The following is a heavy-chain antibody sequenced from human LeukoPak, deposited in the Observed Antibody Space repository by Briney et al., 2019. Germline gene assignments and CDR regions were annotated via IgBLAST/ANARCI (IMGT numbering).Heavy chain of an antibody. CDR1: GFTFGDYA. CDR2: IRSKAYGGTT. V-gene: IGHV3-49*04. CDR3: TSSYGMDV. Sequence: GGSLRLSCTASGFTFGDYAMSWVRQAPGKGREWVGFIRSKAYGGTTEYAASVKGRFTISRDDSKSIAYLQMNSLKTEDTAVYYCTSSYGMDVWGQGTTVTVSS. J-gene: IGHJ6*02.